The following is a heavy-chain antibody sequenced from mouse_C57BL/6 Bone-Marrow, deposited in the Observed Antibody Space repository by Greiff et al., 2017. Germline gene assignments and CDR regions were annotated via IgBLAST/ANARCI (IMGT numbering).Heavy chain of an antibody. V-gene: IGHV10-1*01. J-gene: IGHJ3*01. CDR1: GFSFNTYA. CDR3: VRRNFWFAY. Sequence: EVKLQESGGGLVQPKGSLKLSCAASGFSFNTYAMNWVRQAPGKGLEWVARIRSKSNNYATYYADSVKDRFTISRDDSESMLYLQMNNLKTEDTAMYYCVRRNFWFAYWGQGTLVTVSA. CDR2: IRSKSNNYAT.